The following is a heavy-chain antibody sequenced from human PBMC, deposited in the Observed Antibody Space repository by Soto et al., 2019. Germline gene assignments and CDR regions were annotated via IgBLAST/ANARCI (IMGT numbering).Heavy chain of an antibody. J-gene: IGHJ4*02. CDR2: INHSGST. D-gene: IGHD3-16*01. CDR1: GGSFSGYY. V-gene: IGHV4-34*01. Sequence: SETLSLTCAVYGGSFSGYYWSWIRQPPGKGLEWIGEINHSGSTNYNPSLKSRVTISVDTSKNQFSLKLSSVTAADTAVYFCARLRGGCPADFWGQGTQVTVSS. CDR3: ARLRGGCPADF.